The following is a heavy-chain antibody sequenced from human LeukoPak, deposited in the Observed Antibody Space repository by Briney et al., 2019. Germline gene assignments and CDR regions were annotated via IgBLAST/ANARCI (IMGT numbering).Heavy chain of an antibody. D-gene: IGHD4-17*01. CDR2: INPSGGST. CDR1: GYTFTSYY. V-gene: IGHV1-46*01. CDR3: ARDRNYGDYSRVCMDY. Sequence: ASVKVSCKASGYTFTSYYTHWVRQAPGQGLEWMGIINPSGGSTSYAQKFQGRVTMTRDTSTSTVYMELSSLRSEDTAVYYCARDRNYGDYSRVCMDYWGQGTLVTVSS. J-gene: IGHJ4*02.